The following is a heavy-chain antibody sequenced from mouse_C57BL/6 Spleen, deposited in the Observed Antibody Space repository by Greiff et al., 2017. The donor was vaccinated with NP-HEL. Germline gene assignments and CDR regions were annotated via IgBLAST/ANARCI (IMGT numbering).Heavy chain of an antibody. CDR3: ARRGYGRDYFDY. J-gene: IGHJ2*01. CDR2: IYPGSGST. Sequence: QVQLQQPGAELVKPGASVKMSCKASGYTFTSYWITWVKQRPGQGLEWIGDIYPGSGSTNYNEKFKSKATLTVDTSSSTAYMQLSSLTSEDSAVYYCARRGYGRDYFDYWGQGTTLTVSS. D-gene: IGHD1-1*01. CDR1: GYTFTSYW. V-gene: IGHV1-55*01.